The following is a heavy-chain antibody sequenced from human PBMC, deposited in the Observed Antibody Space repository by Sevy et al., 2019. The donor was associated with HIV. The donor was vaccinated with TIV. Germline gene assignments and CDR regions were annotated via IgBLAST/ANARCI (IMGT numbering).Heavy chain of an antibody. CDR1: GGSMGSYY. Sequence: SETLSLTCTVSGGSMGSYYWTWIRQPPGKGLEWIGYLYDTGGTNYNPSLESRVTISIDTSENQFSLNLSYVTAADTAVYYCAREGGLVDYGMDVWGQGITVTVSS. CDR3: AREGGLVDYGMDV. D-gene: IGHD3-9*01. CDR2: LYDTGGT. V-gene: IGHV4-59*01. J-gene: IGHJ6*02.